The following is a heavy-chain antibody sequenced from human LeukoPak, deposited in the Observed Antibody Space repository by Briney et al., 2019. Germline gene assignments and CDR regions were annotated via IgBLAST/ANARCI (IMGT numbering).Heavy chain of an antibody. Sequence: ASVKVSCKASGYTFTSYGIRWVRQAPGQGLEWMGWISAYNGNTNYAQKLQGRVTMTTDTSTSTDYLELSSLRSEDTAVYYCARDNSVRDEAWWFNPWGQGTLVTVSS. CDR2: ISAYNGNT. J-gene: IGHJ5*02. V-gene: IGHV1-18*01. CDR1: GYTFTSYG. D-gene: IGHD5-24*01. CDR3: ARDNSVRDEAWWFNP.